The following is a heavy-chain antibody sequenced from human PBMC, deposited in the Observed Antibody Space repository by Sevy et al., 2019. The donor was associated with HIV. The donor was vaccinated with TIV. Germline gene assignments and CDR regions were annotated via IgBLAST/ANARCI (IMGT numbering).Heavy chain of an antibody. Sequence: GGSLRLSCAASGFTFCSYAMHWVRQAPGKGLEWVAVISYDGSNKYYADSVKGRFTISRDNSKNTLYLQMNSLRAEDTAVYYCARSLNPYYYDSSGSDYWGQGTLVTVSS. V-gene: IGHV3-30-3*01. J-gene: IGHJ4*02. CDR2: ISYDGSNK. CDR1: GFTFCSYA. D-gene: IGHD3-22*01. CDR3: ARSLNPYYYDSSGSDY.